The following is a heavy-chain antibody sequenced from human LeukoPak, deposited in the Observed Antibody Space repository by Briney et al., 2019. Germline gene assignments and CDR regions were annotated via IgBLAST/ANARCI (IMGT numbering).Heavy chain of an antibody. CDR1: GGTLSSYA. Sequence: SVKVSCKASGGTLSSYAISWVRQAPGQGLECMGGIIPIFGTANYAQKFQGRVTITTDESTSTAYMELSSLRSEDTAVYYCARERSEYSSSERAFDIWGQGTMVTVSS. J-gene: IGHJ3*02. V-gene: IGHV1-69*05. CDR2: IIPIFGTA. D-gene: IGHD6-6*01. CDR3: ARERSEYSSSERAFDI.